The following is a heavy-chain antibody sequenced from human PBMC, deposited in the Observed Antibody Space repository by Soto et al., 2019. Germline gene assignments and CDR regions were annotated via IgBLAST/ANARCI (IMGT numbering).Heavy chain of an antibody. J-gene: IGHJ4*02. CDR1: GFTFSSYG. CDR3: AKDQADIVATMDGSNYFDY. CDR2: ISYDGSNK. D-gene: IGHD5-12*01. V-gene: IGHV3-30*18. Sequence: GGSLRLSCAASGFTFSSYGMHWVRQAPGKGLEWVAVISYDGSNKYYADSVKGRFTISRDDSKNTLYLQMNSLRAEDTAVYYCAKDQADIVATMDGSNYFDYRGQGTLVTVSS.